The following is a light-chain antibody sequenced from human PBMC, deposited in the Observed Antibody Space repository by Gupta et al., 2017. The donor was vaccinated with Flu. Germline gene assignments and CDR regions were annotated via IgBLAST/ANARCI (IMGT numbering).Light chain of an antibody. CDR2: GAS. V-gene: IGKV3-20*01. CDR3: HQDVNSPLT. Sequence: GALSLSPGEGATLSCRASQSVRSSSLAWYQQKPGQAPRLLIYGASSRATGIPDRFSGSGSGTDFTLTISRLEPEDFAVYYCHQDVNSPLTFGQGTKMEIK. J-gene: IGKJ2*01. CDR1: QSVRSSS.